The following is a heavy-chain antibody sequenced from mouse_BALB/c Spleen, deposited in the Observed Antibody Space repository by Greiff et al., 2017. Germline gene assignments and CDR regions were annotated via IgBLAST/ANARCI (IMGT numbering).Heavy chain of an antibody. V-gene: IGHV14-3*02. CDR2: IDPANGNT. Sequence: EVQLQQSGAELVKPGASVKLSCTASGFNIKDTYMHWVKQRPEQGLEWIGRIDPANGNTKYDPKFQGKATITADTSSNTAYLQLSSLTSEDTAVYYCARSGGNYGYYYAMDYWGQGTSVTVSS. CDR1: GFNIKDTY. CDR3: ARSGGNYGYYYAMDY. J-gene: IGHJ4*01. D-gene: IGHD2-1*01.